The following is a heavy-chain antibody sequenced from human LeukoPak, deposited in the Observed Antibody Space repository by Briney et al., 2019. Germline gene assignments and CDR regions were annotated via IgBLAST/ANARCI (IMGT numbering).Heavy chain of an antibody. J-gene: IGHJ5*02. CDR3: ARSLGFGESWGQIPWFDP. CDR2: IYTSGST. CDR1: GGSISSGSYY. Sequence: SQTLSLTCTVSGGSISSGSYYWSWIRQPAGKGLEWIGRIYTSGSTNYNPSLKSRVTISVDTSKNQFSLKLSSVTAADTAVYYCARSLGFGESWGQIPWFDPWGQGTLVTVSS. V-gene: IGHV4-61*02. D-gene: IGHD3-10*01.